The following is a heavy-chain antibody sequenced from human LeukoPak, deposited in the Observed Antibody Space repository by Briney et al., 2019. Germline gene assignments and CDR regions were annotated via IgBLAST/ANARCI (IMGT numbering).Heavy chain of an antibody. J-gene: IGHJ4*02. D-gene: IGHD1-26*01. Sequence: PSETLSLTCAVYGGSFSGYYWSWIRQPPGKGLERIGEINHSGSTNYNPSLKSRVTISVDTSKNQFSLKLSSVTAADTAVYYCAREVWWALVRLRPYYFDYWGQGTLVTVSS. V-gene: IGHV4-34*01. CDR1: GGSFSGYY. CDR2: INHSGST. CDR3: AREVWWALVRLRPYYFDY.